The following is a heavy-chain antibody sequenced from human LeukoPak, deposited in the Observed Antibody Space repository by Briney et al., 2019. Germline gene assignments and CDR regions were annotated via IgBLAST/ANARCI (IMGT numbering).Heavy chain of an antibody. CDR3: ARGVHRGYSYGKALGY. Sequence: SETLSLTCTVSGGSISSYYWSWIRQPPGKGLEWIGEINHSGSTNYNPSLKSRVTISVDTSKNQFSLKLSSVTAADTAVYYCARGVHRGYSYGKALGYWGQGTLVTVSS. D-gene: IGHD5-18*01. J-gene: IGHJ4*02. CDR2: INHSGST. CDR1: GGSISSYY. V-gene: IGHV4-34*01.